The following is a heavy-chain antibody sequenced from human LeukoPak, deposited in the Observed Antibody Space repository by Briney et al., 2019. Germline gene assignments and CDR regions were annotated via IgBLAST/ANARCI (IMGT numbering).Heavy chain of an antibody. D-gene: IGHD3-16*01. CDR3: ARDRDVRHYYFDY. J-gene: IGHJ4*02. V-gene: IGHV3-11*04. CDR1: GFTFSDYY. Sequence: GGSLRLSCAASGFTFSDYYMSWIRQARGKGLEGVSYISSSGSTIYYADSVKGRFPISRHNAKNSLYLQLNSLRAEDTAVYYCARDRDVRHYYFDYWGQGTLVTVSS. CDR2: ISSSGSTI.